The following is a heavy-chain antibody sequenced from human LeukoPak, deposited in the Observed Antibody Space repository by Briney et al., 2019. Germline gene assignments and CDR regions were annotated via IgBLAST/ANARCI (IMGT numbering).Heavy chain of an antibody. CDR1: GFTFSSHA. CDR3: AKSSRYGTGWYGRIDY. CDR2: ISDRGDNK. D-gene: IGHD6-19*01. Sequence: GGSLRLSCAASGFTFSSHAMSWVRQAPGKGLEWVSAISDRGDNKQYTDSVKGRLTISRDNSKNTLYLQVNSLRADDTAVYYCAKSSRYGTGWYGRIDYWGQGTLVTVS. V-gene: IGHV3-23*01. J-gene: IGHJ4*02.